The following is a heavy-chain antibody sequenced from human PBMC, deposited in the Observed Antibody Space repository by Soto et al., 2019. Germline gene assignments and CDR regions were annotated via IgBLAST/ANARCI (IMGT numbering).Heavy chain of an antibody. J-gene: IGHJ4*02. CDR1: GGSISSYY. CDR2: IYYSGST. V-gene: IGHV4-59*08. D-gene: IGHD1-1*01. CDR3: ARLNREDWNPVYYFDY. Sequence: SETLSLTCTVSGGSISSYYWSWIRQPPGKGLEWIGYIYYSGSTNYNPSLKSRVTISVDTSKNQFSLKLSSVTAADTAVYYCARLNREDWNPVYYFDYWGQGTLVTVSS.